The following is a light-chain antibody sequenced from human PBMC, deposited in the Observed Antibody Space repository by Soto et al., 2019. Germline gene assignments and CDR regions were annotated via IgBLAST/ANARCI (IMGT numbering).Light chain of an antibody. V-gene: IGLV2-14*01. Sequence: QSVLTQPASVSGSPGQSITISCSGTNSVVGGYNYVSWYQQHPGKAPKLMIYDVSYRPSGISNRFSGSKSDNTASLTISGLQAEDEADYYCSSYTTRSLYVFGTGTKVTVL. CDR1: NSVVGGYNY. CDR3: SSYTTRSLYV. CDR2: DVS. J-gene: IGLJ1*01.